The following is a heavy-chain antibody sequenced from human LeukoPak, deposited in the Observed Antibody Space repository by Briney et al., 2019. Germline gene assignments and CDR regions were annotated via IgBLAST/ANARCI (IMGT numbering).Heavy chain of an antibody. V-gene: IGHV4-39*01. J-gene: IGHJ4*02. CDR3: ARVLAVAED. CDR2: IYYSGST. D-gene: IGHD6-19*01. Sequence: SETLSLTCTVSGGSISSSSYYWGWIRQPPGKGLEWIGSIYYSGSTYYNPSLKSRVTISVDTSKNQFSLKLSSVTAADTAVYYCARVLAVAEDWGQGTLVTVPS. CDR1: GGSISSSSYY.